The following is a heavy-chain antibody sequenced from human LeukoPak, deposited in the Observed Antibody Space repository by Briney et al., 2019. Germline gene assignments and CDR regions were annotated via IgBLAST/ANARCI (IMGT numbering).Heavy chain of an antibody. CDR1: GFTFSSYS. V-gene: IGHV3-21*01. CDR2: ISSSSSYI. Sequence: GRSLRLSCAASGFTFSSYSLNWVRQAPGKGLEWVSSISSSSSYIYYADSVKGRFTISRDNAKNSLYLQMNSLRAEDTAVYYCARDLRLPYYHYYMDVWGKGTTVTVSS. CDR3: ARDLRLPYYHYYMDV. J-gene: IGHJ6*03.